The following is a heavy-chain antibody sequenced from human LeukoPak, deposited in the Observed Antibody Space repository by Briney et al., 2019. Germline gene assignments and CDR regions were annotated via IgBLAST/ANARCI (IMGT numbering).Heavy chain of an antibody. J-gene: IGHJ4*02. Sequence: GSLRLSCAASGFTFSSYAMHWVRQAPGKGLEWVAVISYDGSNKHYADSVKGRFTISRDNSQNTLYLQMNSLRAEDTAVYYCAKAPTSGYYFFDYWGQGTLVTVSS. CDR2: ISYDGSNK. V-gene: IGHV3-30-3*01. CDR1: GFTFSSYA. CDR3: AKAPTSGYYFFDY. D-gene: IGHD3-22*01.